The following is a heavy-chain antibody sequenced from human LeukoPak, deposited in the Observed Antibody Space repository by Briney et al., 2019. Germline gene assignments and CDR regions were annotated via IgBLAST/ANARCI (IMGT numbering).Heavy chain of an antibody. D-gene: IGHD4-11*01. CDR3: AKDRIYSNYGYYMDV. J-gene: IGHJ6*03. V-gene: IGHV3-30*18. CDR2: ISDDGSNK. CDR1: GLTFSAYG. Sequence: PGRSLRLSCVASGLTFSAYGTHWVCPGPHKRLERGAVISDDGSNKYYVDSVKGRFTISRDNSKNTLYLQMNSLRDEDTAVFYCAKDRIYSNYGYYMDVWGKGTTVTVS.